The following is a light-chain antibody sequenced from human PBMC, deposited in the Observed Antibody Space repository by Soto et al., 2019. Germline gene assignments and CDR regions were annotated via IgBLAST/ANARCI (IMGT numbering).Light chain of an antibody. V-gene: IGKV3D-11*02. J-gene: IGKJ4*01. CDR2: DAS. CDR3: QLCSNWALT. Sequence: IVITQHPPTLTGLPEYRASLACRASQSISSNLAWYQQKPGQAPRLLIYDASNRATGIPARFSGSGPGTDFTLTIISLEPDDFAVDLCQLCSNWALTFGGGTKVDIK. CDR1: QSISSN.